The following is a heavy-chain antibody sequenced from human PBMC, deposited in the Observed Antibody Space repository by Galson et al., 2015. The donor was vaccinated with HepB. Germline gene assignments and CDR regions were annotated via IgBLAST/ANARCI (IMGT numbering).Heavy chain of an antibody. CDR3: AKGRGRGRYSTGLDY. V-gene: IGHV3-30*18. Sequence: SLRLSCAVSGFTFNDYGMHWVRQAPGKGLEWVAVLSSDVSNKYYADSVKGRFTISRDISKNTLYLQMNSLRAEDTAVYYCAKGRGRGRYSTGLDYWGQGTLVTVSS. CDR1: GFTFNDYG. D-gene: IGHD6-19*01. CDR2: LSSDVSNK. J-gene: IGHJ4*02.